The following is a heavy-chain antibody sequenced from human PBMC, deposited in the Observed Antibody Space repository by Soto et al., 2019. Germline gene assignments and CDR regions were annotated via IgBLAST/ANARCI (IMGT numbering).Heavy chain of an antibody. Sequence: SQTLSLTCAISGDSVSSNGIAWNWIRQSPSRGLEWLGRTYYGSKWYNDYAVSVKSRITINPDTSKNQFSLQLNSVNPEDTAVYYCARESARQQLAYYFDDWGQGTLVTVSS. V-gene: IGHV6-1*01. CDR2: TYYGSKWYN. CDR1: GDSVSSNGIA. CDR3: ARESARQQLAYYFDD. D-gene: IGHD6-13*01. J-gene: IGHJ4*02.